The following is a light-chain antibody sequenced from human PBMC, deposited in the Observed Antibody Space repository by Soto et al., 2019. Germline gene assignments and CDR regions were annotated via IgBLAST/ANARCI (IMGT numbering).Light chain of an antibody. V-gene: IGKV1-39*01. CDR3: QQSYSTPMYT. J-gene: IGKJ2*01. CDR1: QSISSY. Sequence: EIQMTQSPSSLSASVGDRVTITCRASQSISSYLNWYQQKPGKAPKLLIYAASSLQSGVPSRFSGSGSGTDFTLTISSLQPEDFATYYCQQSYSTPMYTFGKGTKVDIK. CDR2: AAS.